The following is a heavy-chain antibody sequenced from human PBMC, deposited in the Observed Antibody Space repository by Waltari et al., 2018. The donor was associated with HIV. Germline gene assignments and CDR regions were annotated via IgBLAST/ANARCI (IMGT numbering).Heavy chain of an antibody. CDR2: INHSGST. CDR3: ARVYYVSGTIQHYYQYGLAV. V-gene: IGHV4-34*01. D-gene: IGHD3-10*01. Sequence: QEQLQQWGAGLLKPSDTLSLTCGVSRGSFSGYYWTRIPPPPGKGQQWFGEINHSGSTTFGPSLKSLVTMSVDTSKYQFSLKLTFVAASVTAVYDCARVYYVSGTIQHYYQYGLAVWGQGITVTVSS. J-gene: IGHJ6*02. CDR1: RGSFSGYY.